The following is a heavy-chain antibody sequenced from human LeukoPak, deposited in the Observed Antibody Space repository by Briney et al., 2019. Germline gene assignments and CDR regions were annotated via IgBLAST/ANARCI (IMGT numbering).Heavy chain of an antibody. CDR3: ARDGDCSGGSSYDY. Sequence: SVKVSCKASGGTFSSYAISRVRQAPGQVLEWMGGIIPIFGTANYAQKFQGRVTITADESTSTAYMELSSLRSEDTAVYYCARDGDCSGGSSYDYWGQGTLVTVSS. V-gene: IGHV1-69*13. J-gene: IGHJ4*02. CDR2: IIPIFGTA. CDR1: GGTFSSYA. D-gene: IGHD2-15*01.